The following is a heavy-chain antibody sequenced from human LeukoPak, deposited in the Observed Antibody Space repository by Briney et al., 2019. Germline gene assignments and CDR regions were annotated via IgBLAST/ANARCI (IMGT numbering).Heavy chain of an antibody. Sequence: GGALRLSRVASLLTLSSYAMSWVRQAPGKGREWVSDINGSGGGKYYADSEKGRFTISRDNTKNTLYLQMHSLKAEDTAVYYCAKVPLSGIAAAGISYYYYYGMDVWGRGTTVSVPS. CDR1: LLTLSSYA. J-gene: IGHJ6*02. CDR3: AKVPLSGIAAAGISYYYYYGMDV. CDR2: INGSGGGK. V-gene: IGHV3-23*01. D-gene: IGHD6-13*01.